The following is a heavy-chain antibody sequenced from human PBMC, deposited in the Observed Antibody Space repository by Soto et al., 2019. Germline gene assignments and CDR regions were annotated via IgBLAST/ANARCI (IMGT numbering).Heavy chain of an antibody. J-gene: IGHJ5*02. Sequence: GASVKVSCKASGGTFSSYAISWVRQAPGQGLEWMGGIIPIFGTANYAQKFQGRVTITADKSTSTAYMELSSLRSEDTAVYYCARGVPKGYYDFWSGYPNWFDPWGQGTLVTSPQ. D-gene: IGHD3-3*01. V-gene: IGHV1-69*06. CDR2: IIPIFGTA. CDR3: ARGVPKGYYDFWSGYPNWFDP. CDR1: GGTFSSYA.